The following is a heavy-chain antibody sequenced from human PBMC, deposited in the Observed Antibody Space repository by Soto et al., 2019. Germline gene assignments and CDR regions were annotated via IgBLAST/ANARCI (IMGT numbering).Heavy chain of an antibody. CDR2: INSDGSST. V-gene: IGHV3-74*01. CDR3: AKDLVSEEYQPRGMDV. Sequence: PGGSLRLSCAAPGFTFSSYLMHWVRQAPGKGLVWVSRINSDGSSTSYADSVKGRFTISRDNAKNTLYLQMNSLRAEDTAVYYCAKDLVSEEYQPRGMDVWGQGTTVTGSS. J-gene: IGHJ6*02. D-gene: IGHD2-2*01. CDR1: GFTFSSYL.